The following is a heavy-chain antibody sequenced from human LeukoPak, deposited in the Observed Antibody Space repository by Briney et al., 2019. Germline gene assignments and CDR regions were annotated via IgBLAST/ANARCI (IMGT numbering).Heavy chain of an antibody. Sequence: GGSLRLSCAASGFTFSSYAMSWVRQAPGKGLEWVSAISGSGGSTYYVDSVKGRFTISRDNSKNTLYLQMNSLRAEDTAVYYCAKDRITIFGHPPVGYWGQGTLVTVSS. V-gene: IGHV3-23*01. CDR2: ISGSGGST. D-gene: IGHD3-3*01. CDR1: GFTFSSYA. CDR3: AKDRITIFGHPPVGY. J-gene: IGHJ4*02.